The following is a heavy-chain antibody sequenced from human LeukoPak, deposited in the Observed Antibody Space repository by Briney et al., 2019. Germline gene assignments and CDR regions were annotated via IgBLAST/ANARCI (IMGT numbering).Heavy chain of an antibody. Sequence: PSQTLSLICAISGDSVSSNSAAWNWIRQSPSRGLEWLGRTYYRSKWYNDYAVSVKSRITINPDTPKNQFSLQLNSVTPEDTAVYYCARDPGLIIYSSGRQTKFDPWGQGTLVTVSS. J-gene: IGHJ5*02. V-gene: IGHV6-1*01. CDR2: TYYRSKWYN. D-gene: IGHD6-19*01. CDR3: ARDPGLIIYSSGRQTKFDP. CDR1: GDSVSSNSAA.